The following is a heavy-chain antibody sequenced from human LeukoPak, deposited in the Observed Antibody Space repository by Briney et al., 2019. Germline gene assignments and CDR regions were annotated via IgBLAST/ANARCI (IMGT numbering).Heavy chain of an antibody. Sequence: SETLSLTCTVSGGSISSSSYYWGWIRQPPGKGLEWIGSIYYSGSTYYNPSLKSRVTISVDTSKNQFSLKLSSVTAADTAVYYCARGEQWLVGTFDYWGQGTLVTVSS. D-gene: IGHD6-19*01. CDR1: GGSISSSSYY. J-gene: IGHJ4*02. CDR2: IYYSGST. CDR3: ARGEQWLVGTFDY. V-gene: IGHV4-39*07.